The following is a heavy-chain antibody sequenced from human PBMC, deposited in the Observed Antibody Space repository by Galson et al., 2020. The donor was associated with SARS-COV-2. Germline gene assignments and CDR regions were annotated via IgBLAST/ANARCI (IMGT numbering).Heavy chain of an antibody. D-gene: IGHD3-22*01. CDR3: ANLDSSGYYGYFDY. V-gene: IGHV1-2*02. CDR1: GYTFTGYY. CDR2: INPNSGGT. J-gene: IGHJ4*02. Sequence: ASVKVSCKASGYTFTGYYMHWVRQAPGQGLEWMGWINPNSGGTNYAQKFQGRVTMTRDTSISTAYMELSRLRSDDPAVCYCANLDSSGYYGYFDYWGQGTLVTVSS.